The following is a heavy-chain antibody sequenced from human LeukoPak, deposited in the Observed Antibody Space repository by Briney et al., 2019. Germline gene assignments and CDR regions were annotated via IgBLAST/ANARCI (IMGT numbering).Heavy chain of an antibody. V-gene: IGHV3-15*01. D-gene: IGHD6-13*01. CDR1: GLTFSNAW. CDR2: IKSKTDGGTT. J-gene: IGHJ4*02. Sequence: GGSLRLSCAASGLTFSNAWMSWVRQAPGKGLEWVGRIKSKTDGGTTDYAAPVKGRFTISRDDSENTLHLQMNSLITEDTAVYYCTTFYSSRWYYFDYWGQGTLVTVSS. CDR3: TTFYSSRWYYFDY.